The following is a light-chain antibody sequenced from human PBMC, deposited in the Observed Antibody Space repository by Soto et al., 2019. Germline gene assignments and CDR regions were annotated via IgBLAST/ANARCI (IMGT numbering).Light chain of an antibody. CDR3: QQYNNWPPIT. CDR2: GAS. J-gene: IGKJ5*01. CDR1: QSVSRN. V-gene: IGKV3-15*01. Sequence: EIVMTLSRTTLSVSRGERATLTWRASQSVSRNLAWYQQKPGQGPRLLIYGASTRATGIPARFSGSGSGTEFTLTISSLQSEDFAVYYCQQYNNWPPITFGQGTRLEI.